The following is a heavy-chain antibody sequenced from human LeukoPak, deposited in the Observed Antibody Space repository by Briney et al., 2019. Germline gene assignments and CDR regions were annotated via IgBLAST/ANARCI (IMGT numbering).Heavy chain of an antibody. V-gene: IGHV3-21*01. Sequence: GGSLRLSCAASGFTFSSYSMNWVRQAPGKGLEWVSSISSSSYIYYADSVKGRFTISRDNAKNSAYLQMNSLRDEDTAMYYCARDYGYCRGNTCYASFDYWGHGTLVTVSS. D-gene: IGHD2-2*01. CDR3: ARDYGYCRGNTCYASFDY. CDR1: GFTFSSYS. CDR2: ISSSSYI. J-gene: IGHJ4*01.